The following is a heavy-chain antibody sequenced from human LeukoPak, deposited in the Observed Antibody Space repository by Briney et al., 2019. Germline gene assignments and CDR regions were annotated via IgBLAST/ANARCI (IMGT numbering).Heavy chain of an antibody. CDR2: MSGSGGST. CDR3: AKNKGYGSGRIGEIDY. CDR1: GFTFSSYG. D-gene: IGHD3-10*01. Sequence: GGSLKLSCAASGFTFSSYGMSWVRQAPGKGLEWVSGMSGSGGSTYYADSVKGRFTISRDNSKNTLYLQMNSLRAEDTAVYYCAKNKGYGSGRIGEIDYWGQGTLVTVSS. J-gene: IGHJ4*02. V-gene: IGHV3-23*01.